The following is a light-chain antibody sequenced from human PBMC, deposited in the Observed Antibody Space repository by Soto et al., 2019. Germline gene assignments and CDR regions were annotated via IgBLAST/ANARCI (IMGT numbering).Light chain of an antibody. V-gene: IGLV1-40*01. CDR2: GNS. CDR3: QSYDSSLSGYV. Sequence: QSALTQPPLVSGAPGRRVTISCTGSSSNIGAGYDVHWYQQLPGTAPKLLIYGNSNRPSGVPDRFSGSKSGTSASLAITGLQAEDEADYYCQSYDSSLSGYVFGTGTKVTVL. J-gene: IGLJ1*01. CDR1: SSNIGAGYD.